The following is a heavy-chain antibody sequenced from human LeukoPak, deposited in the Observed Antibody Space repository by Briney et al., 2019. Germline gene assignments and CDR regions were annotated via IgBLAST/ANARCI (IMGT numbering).Heavy chain of an antibody. Sequence: ASVKVSCKASGYTFTSYYMHWVRQAPGQGLEWMGIINPSGGSTSYAQKFQGRVTMTRDTSTSTVYMELSSLRSEDTAVYYCAKDATPALGTVYMDVWGKGTTVTISS. J-gene: IGHJ6*03. CDR1: GYTFTSYY. CDR3: AKDATPALGTVYMDV. D-gene: IGHD6-13*01. CDR2: INPSGGST. V-gene: IGHV1-46*01.